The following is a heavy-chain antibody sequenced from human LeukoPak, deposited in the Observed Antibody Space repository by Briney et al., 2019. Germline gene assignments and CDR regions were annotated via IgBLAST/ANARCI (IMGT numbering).Heavy chain of an antibody. J-gene: IGHJ4*02. CDR3: AKDEAARPGLGFDY. V-gene: IGHV3-23*01. CDR1: GFTFSSYV. D-gene: IGHD6-6*01. CDR2: ISGSGGST. Sequence: PGGSLRLSCAASGFTFSSYVMSWVRQAPGKGLEWVSAISGSGGSTYYADSVKGRFTISRDNSKNTLYLQMNSLRAEDTAVYYCAKDEAARPGLGFDYWGQGTLVTVSS.